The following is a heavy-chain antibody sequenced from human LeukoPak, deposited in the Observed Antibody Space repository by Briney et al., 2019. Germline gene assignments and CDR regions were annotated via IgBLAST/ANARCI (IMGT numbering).Heavy chain of an antibody. CDR2: ISGSGGST. J-gene: IGHJ6*02. CDR3: AKCGTVGSGSYYNPGYYGMDV. D-gene: IGHD3-10*01. V-gene: IGHV3-23*01. Sequence: PGRSLRLSCAASGFTFSTYAMSWVRQAPGKGLEWVSAISGSGGSTYYADSVKGRFTISRDNSKNTLYLQMNSLRAEDTAVYYCAKCGTVGSGSYYNPGYYGMDVWGQGTTVTVSS. CDR1: GFTFSTYA.